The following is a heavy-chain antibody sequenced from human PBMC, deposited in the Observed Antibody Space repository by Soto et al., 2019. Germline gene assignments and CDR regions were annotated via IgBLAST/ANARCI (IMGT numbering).Heavy chain of an antibody. Sequence: GWLRCPCPASGFTFRSYAMSWVRQAPGKGLEWVSAISGSGGSTYYADSVEGRFTISRDNSKNTLYLQMNSLRAEDTAVYYCAKGIVYYYDSSGYFAYWGQGTLVTVYS. CDR2: ISGSGGST. CDR1: GFTFRSYA. D-gene: IGHD3-22*01. J-gene: IGHJ4*02. CDR3: AKGIVYYYDSSGYFAY. V-gene: IGHV3-23*01.